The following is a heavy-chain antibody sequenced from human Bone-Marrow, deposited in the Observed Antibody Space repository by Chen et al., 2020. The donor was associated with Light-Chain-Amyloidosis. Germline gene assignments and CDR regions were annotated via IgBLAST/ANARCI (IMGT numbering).Heavy chain of an antibody. D-gene: IGHD3-10*01. V-gene: IGHV4-59*01. CDR1: GGSISIYF. Sequence: QVHLQESGPGLVKPSETLSLTCRVSGGSISIYFWSWMRQPPGKGLEWIGCIFYTVSTNYNSSLKSRVTISVDTSKNQMSLKLNSVTAADTAVYYCARSPAGYYGSGSYYYFDFWGQGTLVTVSS. CDR3: ARSPAGYYGSGSYYYFDF. CDR2: IFYTVST. J-gene: IGHJ4*02.